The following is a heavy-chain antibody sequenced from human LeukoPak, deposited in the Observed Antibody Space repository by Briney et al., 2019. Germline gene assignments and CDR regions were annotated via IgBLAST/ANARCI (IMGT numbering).Heavy chain of an antibody. J-gene: IGHJ4*02. CDR1: GGSISSYY. CDR3: ARGRAYDCWSGYYFDY. D-gene: IGHD3-3*01. V-gene: IGHV4-59*01. CDR2: IYYSGST. Sequence: PSETLSLTCTVSGGSISSYYWSWIRQPPGKGLEWIGYIYYSGSTNYNPSLKSRVTISVDTSKNQFSLKLSSVTAADTAVYYCARGRAYDCWSGYYFDYWGQGTLVTVSS.